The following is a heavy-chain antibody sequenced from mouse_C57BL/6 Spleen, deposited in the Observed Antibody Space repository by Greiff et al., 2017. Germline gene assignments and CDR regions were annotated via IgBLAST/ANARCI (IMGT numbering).Heavy chain of an antibody. V-gene: IGHV1-55*01. Sequence: QVQLQHPGAELVKPGASVKMSCKASGYTFTSYWITWVKQRPGQGLEWIGDIYPGSGSTNYNEKFKSKATLTVDTSSSTAYMQLSSLTSEDSAVYYCARGPTVVAPYWYFDVWGTGTKVTVSS. CDR2: IYPGSGST. CDR1: GYTFTSYW. CDR3: ARGPTVVAPYWYFDV. D-gene: IGHD1-1*01. J-gene: IGHJ1*03.